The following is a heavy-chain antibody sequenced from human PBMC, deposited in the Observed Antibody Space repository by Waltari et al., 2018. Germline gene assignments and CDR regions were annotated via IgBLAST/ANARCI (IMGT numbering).Heavy chain of an antibody. D-gene: IGHD6-13*01. CDR1: GGSISSYY. CDR2: ISTRGST. J-gene: IGHJ6*03. CDR3: ARVYSSPPHYYYYYMDV. V-gene: IGHV4-4*07. Sequence: QVQLQESGPGLVTPSETLSLTCTVSGGSISSYYWSWLRQPAGKGLEWIGRISTRGSTNYNPPLKSRVTMSVATSKNQCSLKLSSVTAADTAVYYCARVYSSPPHYYYYYMDVWGKGTTVTISS.